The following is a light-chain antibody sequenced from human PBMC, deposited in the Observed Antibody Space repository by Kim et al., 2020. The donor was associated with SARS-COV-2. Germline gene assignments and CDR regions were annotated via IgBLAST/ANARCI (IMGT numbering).Light chain of an antibody. CDR3: SSYTSSTTWV. Sequence: QSVVTQAASVSGSPGQSITISCTGTSSDIGDYNYVSWYQQCPGKAPKLLIYDVNKRPSGVSIRLYGSKSGNTASLTISRLRAEDEADYYCSSYTSSTTWVFGGGTQLTVL. J-gene: IGLJ3*02. CDR1: SSDIGDYNY. CDR2: DVN. V-gene: IGLV2-14*03.